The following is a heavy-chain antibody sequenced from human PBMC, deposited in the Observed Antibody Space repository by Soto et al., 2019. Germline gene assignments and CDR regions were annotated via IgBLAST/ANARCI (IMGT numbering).Heavy chain of an antibody. D-gene: IGHD2-15*01. CDR2: ISYDGSNK. J-gene: IGHJ4*02. V-gene: IGHV3-30*18. CDR3: AKGPRFFDCSGGSCYFDY. Sequence: GGSLRLSCAASGFTFSGYGMHWVRQAPGKGLEWVAVISYDGSNKFYADSVKGRFTISRDNSKNTLYLQMNNLRAEDTAVFYCAKGPRFFDCSGGSCYFDYWGQGALVTVSS. CDR1: GFTFSGYG.